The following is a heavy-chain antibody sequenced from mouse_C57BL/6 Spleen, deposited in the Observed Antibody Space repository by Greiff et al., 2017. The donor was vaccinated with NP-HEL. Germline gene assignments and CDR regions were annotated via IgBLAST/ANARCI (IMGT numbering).Heavy chain of an antibody. CDR1: GYAFSSSW. Sequence: QVQLQQSGPELVKPGASVKISCKASGYAFSSSWMNWVKQRPGKGLEWIGRIYPGDGDTNYIGKFKGKATLTADKSSSTAYMQLSSLTSEDSAVYFCARSPLTGPYAMDYWGQGTSVTVSS. CDR3: ARSPLTGPYAMDY. D-gene: IGHD4-1*01. CDR2: IYPGDGDT. V-gene: IGHV1-82*01. J-gene: IGHJ4*01.